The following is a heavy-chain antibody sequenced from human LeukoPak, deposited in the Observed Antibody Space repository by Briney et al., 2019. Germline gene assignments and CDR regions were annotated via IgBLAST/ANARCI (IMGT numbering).Heavy chain of an antibody. J-gene: IGHJ4*02. CDR3: ASEQFTTGDFDY. CDR2: IYYRGST. Sequence: SETLSLTCSVSGGSISSSDYYWGWIRQPPGKGLEWIGSIYYRGSTYYNPSLKSRVTIFVDTSKNQLSLKLSFVTAADTAVYYCASEQFTTGDFDYWGQGTLVTVSS. D-gene: IGHD1-1*01. CDR1: GGSISSSDYY. V-gene: IGHV4-39*01.